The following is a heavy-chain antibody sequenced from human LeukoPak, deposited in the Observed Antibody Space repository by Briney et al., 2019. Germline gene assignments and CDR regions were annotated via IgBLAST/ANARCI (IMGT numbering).Heavy chain of an antibody. J-gene: IGHJ5*02. CDR3: ARGTTLRSSWTRGGHNWFDP. V-gene: IGHV4-61*02. CDR2: IYTSGST. D-gene: IGHD6-13*01. CDR1: GGSISSGSYY. Sequence: SQTLSLTCTVSGGSISSGSYYWSWIRQPAGKGLEWIGRIYTSGSTNYNPSLKSRVTISVDTSKNQFSLKLSSVTAADTAVYYCARGTTLRSSWTRGGHNWFDPWGQGTLVTVSS.